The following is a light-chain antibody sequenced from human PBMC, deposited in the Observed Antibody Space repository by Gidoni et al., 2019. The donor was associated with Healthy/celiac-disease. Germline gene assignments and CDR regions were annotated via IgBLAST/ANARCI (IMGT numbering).Light chain of an antibody. Sequence: DRVMTQCTATLSVSPGERATLSCRASQSVSSNLAWYQQKPGQAPRLLIYGASPRATGIPARFSGSGSGTEFTLTISSLPSEDFAVYYCQQYNNWPPYTFGQGTKLEIK. J-gene: IGKJ2*01. CDR1: QSVSSN. V-gene: IGKV3-15*01. CDR2: GAS. CDR3: QQYNNWPPYT.